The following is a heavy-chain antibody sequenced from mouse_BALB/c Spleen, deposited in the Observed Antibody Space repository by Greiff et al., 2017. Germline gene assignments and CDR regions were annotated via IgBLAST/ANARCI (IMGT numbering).Heavy chain of an antibody. V-gene: IGHV1-26*01. Sequence: VQLQQSGPELVKPGPSVKMSCNASGYTFTDYYMKWVKQGHGKSLEWIGEINPNKGDTFYNQKFKGKATLTVDKSSSTAYMQLNSLTSEDSAVYYCARRGGPYYGCDYWGQGTTVTVSS. CDR1: GYTFTDYY. CDR2: INPNKGDT. CDR3: ARRGGPYYGCDY. D-gene: IGHD1-2*01. J-gene: IGHJ2*01.